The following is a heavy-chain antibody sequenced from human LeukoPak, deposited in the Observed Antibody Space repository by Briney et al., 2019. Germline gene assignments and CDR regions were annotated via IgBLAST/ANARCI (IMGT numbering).Heavy chain of an antibody. Sequence: SETLSLTCSVSGYSISSGYYWGWIRQPPGKGLEWIGSIYGESTYCNPSLKSRITISVDTSKNQFSLNLSSVTAADTAVYYCARSPGSYFFYWGQGTLVTVSS. CDR1: GYSISSGYY. V-gene: IGHV4-38-2*02. D-gene: IGHD3-10*01. CDR3: ARSPGSYFFY. J-gene: IGHJ4*02. CDR2: IYGEST.